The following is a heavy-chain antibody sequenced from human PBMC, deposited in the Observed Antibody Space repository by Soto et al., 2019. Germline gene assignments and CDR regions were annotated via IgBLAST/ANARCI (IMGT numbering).Heavy chain of an antibody. CDR3: ARRRFGGVLWFGYGMDV. J-gene: IGHJ6*02. V-gene: IGHV4-39*01. D-gene: IGHD3-10*01. Sequence: SETLSLTCTVSGGSISSSSYYWGWIRQPPGKGLEWIGSIYYSGSTYYNPSLKSRVTISVDTSKNQFSLKLSSVTAADTAVYYCARRRFGGVLWFGYGMDVWGQGTTVT. CDR2: IYYSGST. CDR1: GGSISSSSYY.